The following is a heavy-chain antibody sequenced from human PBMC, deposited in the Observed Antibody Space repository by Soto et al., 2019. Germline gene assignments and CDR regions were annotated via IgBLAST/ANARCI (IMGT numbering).Heavy chain of an antibody. D-gene: IGHD1-7*01. Sequence: VQLVQSGAEVKTPGSSVKVSCKASGDTFSSYSIAWVRQAPGQGLEWVGGIIPVFRSINYSQKFQGRVTITADESTTTAYMELTSLRPQDTAVYFCARDDGWNYRYYDMEVW. CDR3: ARDDGWNYRYYDMEV. CDR2: IIPVFRSI. CDR1: GDTFSSYS. J-gene: IGHJ6*01. V-gene: IGHV1-69*12.